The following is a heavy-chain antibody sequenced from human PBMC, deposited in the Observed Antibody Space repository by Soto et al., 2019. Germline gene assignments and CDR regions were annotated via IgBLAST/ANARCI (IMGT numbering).Heavy chain of an antibody. CDR2: IIPIFGTA. V-gene: IGHV1-69*13. J-gene: IGHJ6*02. CDR3: ASKGCSSTSCYRDYYYYYGMDV. CDR1: GGTFSSYA. D-gene: IGHD2-2*02. Sequence: SVKVSCKASGGTFSSYAISWVRQAPGQGLEWMGGIIPIFGTANYAQKFQGRVTITADESTSTAYMELSSLRSEDTAVYYCASKGCSSTSCYRDYYYYYGMDVWGQGTTVTVPS.